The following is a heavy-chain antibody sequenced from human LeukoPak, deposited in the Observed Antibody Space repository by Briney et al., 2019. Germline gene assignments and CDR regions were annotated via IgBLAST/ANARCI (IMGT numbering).Heavy chain of an antibody. D-gene: IGHD2-2*01. V-gene: IGHV3-23*01. CDR2: TSGSGGST. CDR3: AKGYCSSTSCKESFFDY. J-gene: IGHJ4*02. Sequence: GGSLRLSCAASGFTFSSYAMNWVRQAPGKGLEWVSATSGSGGSTYYFVKGRFTISRDNSKNTLYLQMNSLRAEDTAVYYCAKGYCSSTSCKESFFDYWGQGTLVTVSS. CDR1: GFTFSSYA.